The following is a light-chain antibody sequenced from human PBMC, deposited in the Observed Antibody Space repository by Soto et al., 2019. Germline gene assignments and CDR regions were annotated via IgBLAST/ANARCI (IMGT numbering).Light chain of an antibody. V-gene: IGKV3-20*01. CDR1: QSVSNNY. CDR3: QQHGTSPPSWT. Sequence: ETVLTQSPGTLSLSPGERATLFCRASQSVSNNYLAWYQQKPGQAPRLLIYGASSRATGIPDSFSGSGSVTDFSLTISRLEPEDSAVYYCQQHGTSPPSWTFGQGTKVEIK. CDR2: GAS. J-gene: IGKJ1*01.